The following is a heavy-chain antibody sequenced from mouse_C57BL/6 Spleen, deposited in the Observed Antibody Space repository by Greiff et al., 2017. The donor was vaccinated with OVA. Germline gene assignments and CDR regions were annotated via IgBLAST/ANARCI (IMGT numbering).Heavy chain of an antibody. D-gene: IGHD2-12*01. CDR2: IYPGDGDT. J-gene: IGHJ2*01. CDR1: GYAFSSSW. Sequence: VQLQQSGPELVKPGASVKISCKASGYAFSSSWMNWVKQRPGKGLEWIGRIYPGDGDTNYNGKFKGKATLTADKSSSTAYMQLSSLTSEDSAVYFCASGAYYSLWDWGQGTTLTVSS. CDR3: ASGAYYSLWD. V-gene: IGHV1-82*01.